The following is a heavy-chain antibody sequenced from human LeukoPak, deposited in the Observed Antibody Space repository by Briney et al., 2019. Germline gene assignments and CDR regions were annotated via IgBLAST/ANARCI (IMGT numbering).Heavy chain of an antibody. CDR3: ARDRTSYSSSWFDAFDI. J-gene: IGHJ3*02. CDR2: IYSGGST. CDR1: GFTVSSNY. V-gene: IGHV3-66*01. Sequence: PGGSLRLSCAASGFTVSSNYMSWVRQAPGKGLEWVSVIYSGGSTYYADSVKGRFTISRDNSKNTLYLQMNSLRAEDTAVYYCARDRTSYSSSWFDAFDIWGQGTMVTVSS. D-gene: IGHD6-13*01.